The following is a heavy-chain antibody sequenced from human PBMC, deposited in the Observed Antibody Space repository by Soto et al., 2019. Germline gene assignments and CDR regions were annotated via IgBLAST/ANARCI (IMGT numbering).Heavy chain of an antibody. J-gene: IGHJ5*02. V-gene: IGHV4-31*01. CDR2: IYYSGST. D-gene: IGHD2-15*01. Sequence: QVQLQESGPGLVKPSQTLSLTCTVSGGSISSGGYYWSWIRQHPGKGLEWIGYIYYSGSTYYNPSLKRPVTISVDTSKNQFSLKLSSVTAADTAVYYCARVRYCSGGSCYPRFDPWGQGTLVTVSS. CDR1: GGSISSGGYY. CDR3: ARVRYCSGGSCYPRFDP.